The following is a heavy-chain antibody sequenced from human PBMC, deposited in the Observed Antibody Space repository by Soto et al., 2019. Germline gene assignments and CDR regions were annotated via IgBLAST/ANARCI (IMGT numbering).Heavy chain of an antibody. D-gene: IGHD6-13*01. CDR2: ISYDGSNK. V-gene: IGHV3-30-3*01. CDR1: GFTFSSYA. Sequence: QVQLVESGGGVVQPGRSLRLSCAASGFTFSSYAMHWVRQAPCKGLEWVAVISYDGSNKYYADSVKGRFTISRDNSKNTLYLQMNSLRAVDTAVYYCARERVDAFDIWGQGTMVTVSS. J-gene: IGHJ3*02. CDR3: ARERVDAFDI.